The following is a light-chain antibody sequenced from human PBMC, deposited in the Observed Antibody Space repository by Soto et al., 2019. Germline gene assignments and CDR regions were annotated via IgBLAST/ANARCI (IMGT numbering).Light chain of an antibody. V-gene: IGKV1-39*01. CDR2: AAS. CDR3: QQSYSTPT. CDR1: QSISSY. J-gene: IGKJ4*01. Sequence: DIQMTQSPSSLSASVGDRVTITCRASQSISSYLNWYQQKPGKAPKLLIYAASSLQSGVPSRFSGSGYGTDFTLTISSLQPEDFATYYCQQSYSTPTFGGGTKVDSK.